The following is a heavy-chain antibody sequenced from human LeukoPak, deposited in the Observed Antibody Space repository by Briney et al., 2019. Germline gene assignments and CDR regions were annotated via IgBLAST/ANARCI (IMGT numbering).Heavy chain of an antibody. Sequence: PGGSLRLSCVASGLTVSISYMSWVRQAPGKGLEWVSYISSSGSTIYYADSVKGRFTISRDNAKNSLYLQMNSLRAEDTAVYYCARTFMVRGVMNHFDYWGQGTLVTVSS. CDR1: GLTVSISY. J-gene: IGHJ4*02. CDR2: ISSSGSTI. V-gene: IGHV3-11*01. D-gene: IGHD3-10*01. CDR3: ARTFMVRGVMNHFDY.